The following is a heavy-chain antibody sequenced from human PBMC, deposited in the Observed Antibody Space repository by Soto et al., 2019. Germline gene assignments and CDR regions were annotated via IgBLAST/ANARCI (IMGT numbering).Heavy chain of an antibody. V-gene: IGHV3-30-3*01. D-gene: IGHD2-15*01. CDR1: GFTFSSYA. Sequence: QVQLVESGGGVVQPGRSLRLSCAASGFTFSSYAMHWVRQAPGKGLEWVAVISYDGSNKYYADSVKGRFTISRDNSKKTLYLQMNSLRAEDTAVYYCARGGDIVVVVAAHEMDLDYWGQGTLVTVSS. CDR3: ARGGDIVVVVAAHEMDLDY. CDR2: ISYDGSNK. J-gene: IGHJ4*02.